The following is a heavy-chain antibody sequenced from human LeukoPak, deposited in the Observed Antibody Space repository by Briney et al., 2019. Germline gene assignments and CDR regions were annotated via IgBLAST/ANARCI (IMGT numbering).Heavy chain of an antibody. V-gene: IGHV1-8*01. Sequence: ASVNVSYKASGYTFIRYDIKWVRQATGQGGEGMGWMNPSSGNTGYAQKFQSRVTITRNTSITTAYMELSSLKSEDTAVYYSARGRPHGVWGKGTAVTVSS. CDR3: ARGRPHGV. J-gene: IGHJ6*04. CDR1: GYTFIRYD. CDR2: MNPSSGNT.